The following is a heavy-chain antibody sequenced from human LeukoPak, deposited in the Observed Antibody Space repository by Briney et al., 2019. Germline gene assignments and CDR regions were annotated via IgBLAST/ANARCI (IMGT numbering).Heavy chain of an antibody. CDR3: ARDLVRRYCYYYGMDV. CDR2: IWYDGSNK. J-gene: IGHJ6*04. D-gene: IGHD3-10*01. V-gene: IGHV3-33*01. CDR1: GFTFSSYG. Sequence: GRSLRLSCAASGFTFSSYGMHWVRQAPGKGLEWVAVIWYDGSNKYYADSVKGRFTISRDNSKNTLYLQMNSLRAEDTAVYYCARDLVRRYCYYYGMDVWGKGTTVTVSS.